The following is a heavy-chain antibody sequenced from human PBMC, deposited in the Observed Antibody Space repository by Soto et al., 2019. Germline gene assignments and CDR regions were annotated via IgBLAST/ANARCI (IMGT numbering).Heavy chain of an antibody. V-gene: IGHV5-10-1*01. Sequence: GESLKISCKGSGYSFTSYWISWVRQMPGKSLEWMGRIDPSDSYTNYSPSFQGHVTISADKSISTAYLQWSSLKASDTAMYYCARFVPDHCSSTSCPLNFDYWGQGTLVTVSS. CDR1: GYSFTSYW. CDR2: IDPSDSYT. CDR3: ARFVPDHCSSTSCPLNFDY. J-gene: IGHJ4*02. D-gene: IGHD2-2*01.